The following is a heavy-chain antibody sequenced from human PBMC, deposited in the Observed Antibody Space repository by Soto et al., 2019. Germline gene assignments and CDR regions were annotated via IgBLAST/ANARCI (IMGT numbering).Heavy chain of an antibody. CDR1: GYTFTSYG. D-gene: IGHD6-19*01. Sequence: QVQLVQSGAEVKKPGASVKVSCKASGYTFTSYGISWVRQAPGQGLEWMGWISAYNGNTNYAQKLQGRVTMTTDTSPSKAHMELRSLKSDDTAVYYCAREPRIAVAGTGFDYWGQGTLVTVSS. J-gene: IGHJ4*02. CDR2: ISAYNGNT. CDR3: AREPRIAVAGTGFDY. V-gene: IGHV1-18*01.